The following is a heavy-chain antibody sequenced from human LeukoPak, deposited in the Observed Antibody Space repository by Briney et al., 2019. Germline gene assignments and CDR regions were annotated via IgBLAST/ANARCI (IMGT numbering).Heavy chain of an antibody. D-gene: IGHD6-19*01. Sequence: GGSLRLSCAASGFTVSNNYMSWVRQAPGKGLEWVSVIYSGGSTYYADSVKGRFTISRDNSKNTLYLQMNSLRAEDTAVYYCSAGYSSGWYVVAFDIWGQGTMVTVSS. V-gene: IGHV3-53*01. J-gene: IGHJ3*02. CDR3: SAGYSSGWYVVAFDI. CDR2: IYSGGST. CDR1: GFTVSNNY.